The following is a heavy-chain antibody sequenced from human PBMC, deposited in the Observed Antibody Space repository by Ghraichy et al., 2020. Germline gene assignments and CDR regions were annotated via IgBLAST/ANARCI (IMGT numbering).Heavy chain of an antibody. V-gene: IGHV3-7*01. Sequence: SCAASGFTFSSYWMSWVRQAPGKGLEWVANIKQDGSEKYYVDSVKGRFTISRDNAKNSLYLQMNSLRAEDTAVYYCARVARDYYYYYMDVWGKGTTVTVSS. CDR2: IKQDGSEK. D-gene: IGHD2-21*01. CDR1: GFTFSSYW. J-gene: IGHJ6*03. CDR3: ARVARDYYYYYMDV.